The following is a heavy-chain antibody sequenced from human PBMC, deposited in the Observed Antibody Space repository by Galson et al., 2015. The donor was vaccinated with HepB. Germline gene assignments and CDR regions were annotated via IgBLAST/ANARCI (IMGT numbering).Heavy chain of an antibody. CDR1: GYTFTSYA. D-gene: IGHD3-10*01. Sequence: SVKVSCKASGYTFTSYAMNWVRQAPGQGLEWMGWINTNTGNPTYAQGFTGRFVFSLDTSVSTAYLQISSLKAEDTAVYYCAREVYGSGSYYRIHNWFDPWGQGTLVTVSS. V-gene: IGHV7-4-1*02. CDR2: INTNTGNP. CDR3: AREVYGSGSYYRIHNWFDP. J-gene: IGHJ5*02.